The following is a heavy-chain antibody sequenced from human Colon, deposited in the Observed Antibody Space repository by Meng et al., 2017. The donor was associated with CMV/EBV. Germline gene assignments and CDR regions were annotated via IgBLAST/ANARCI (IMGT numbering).Heavy chain of an antibody. J-gene: IGHJ4*02. D-gene: IGHD6-19*01. Sequence: GESLKISCAASGFTFYSYGMYWGRQAPGKGLEWVAYIRYDGGNNYYADSVKGRFTISRDNPKNTLYLHMDSLRADDTAVYYCAKVRDSAGWGSLDHWGQGILVTVSS. CDR1: GFTFYSYG. CDR3: AKVRDSAGWGSLDH. V-gene: IGHV3-30*02. CDR2: IRYDGGNN.